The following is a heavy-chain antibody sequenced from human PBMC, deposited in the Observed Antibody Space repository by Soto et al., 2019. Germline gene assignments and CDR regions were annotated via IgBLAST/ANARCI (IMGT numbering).Heavy chain of an antibody. CDR1: GFTFGNYG. D-gene: IGHD1-26*01. CDR2: TSYDGNNK. CDR3: AKGGGSARDFDY. V-gene: IGHV3-30*18. J-gene: IGHJ4*02. Sequence: QVQLVDSGGDVVQPGGSLRLSCTGSGFTFGNYGMHWVRQAPGKGLEWVASTSYDGNNKYYADSLKGRFTISRDNSKKMVLLQMTSLGPEDTAVYYCAKGGGSARDFDYWGQGALVTVSS.